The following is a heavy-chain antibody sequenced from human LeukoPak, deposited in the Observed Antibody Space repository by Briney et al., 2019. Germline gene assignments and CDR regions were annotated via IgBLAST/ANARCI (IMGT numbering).Heavy chain of an antibody. CDR3: AKGAYCGGDCYSRGYYYYGMDV. V-gene: IGHV3-9*01. CDR2: ISWNSGSI. CDR1: GFTFDDYA. D-gene: IGHD2-21*02. Sequence: PGGSLRLSCAASGFTFDDYAMHWVRQAPGKGLEWVSGISWNSGSIGYADSVKGRFTISRDNAKNSLYLQMNSLRAEDTALYYCAKGAYCGGDCYSRGYYYYGMDVWGQGTTVTVSS. J-gene: IGHJ6*02.